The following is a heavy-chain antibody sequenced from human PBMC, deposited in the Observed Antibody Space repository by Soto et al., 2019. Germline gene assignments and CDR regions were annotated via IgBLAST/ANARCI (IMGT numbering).Heavy chain of an antibody. V-gene: IGHV3-30-3*01. D-gene: IGHD3-22*01. CDR3: ARPLPDTYYYDSSGYSLDY. CDR2: ISYDGSNK. Sequence: QVQLVESGGGVVQPGRSLRLSCAASGFTFSSYAMHWVRQAPGKGLEWVAVISYDGSNKYYADSVKGRFTISRDNSKKTLYLQMNSLRAEDTAVYYCARPLPDTYYYDSSGYSLDYWGQGTLVTVS. J-gene: IGHJ4*02. CDR1: GFTFSSYA.